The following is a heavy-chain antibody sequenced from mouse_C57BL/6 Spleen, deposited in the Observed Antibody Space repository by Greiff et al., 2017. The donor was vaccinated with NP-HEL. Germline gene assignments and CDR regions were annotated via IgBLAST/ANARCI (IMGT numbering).Heavy chain of an antibody. V-gene: IGHV5-6*02. J-gene: IGHJ4*01. Sequence: EVKLVESGGDLVKPGGSLKLSCAASGFTFSSYGMSWVRQTPDKRLEWVATISSGGSYTYYPDSVKGRFTISRDNAKNTLYLQMSSLKSEDTAMYYCARHYDYGYYYAMDYWGQGTSVTVSS. CDR1: GFTFSSYG. CDR2: ISSGGSYT. D-gene: IGHD2-4*01. CDR3: ARHYDYGYYYAMDY.